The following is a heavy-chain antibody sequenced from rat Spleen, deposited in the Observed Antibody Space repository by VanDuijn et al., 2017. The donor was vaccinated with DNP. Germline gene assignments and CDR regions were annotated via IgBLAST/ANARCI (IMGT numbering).Heavy chain of an antibody. CDR3: ARRGDY. CDR1: GFTFGDYD. J-gene: IGHJ2*01. CDR2: ITYVGSIT. V-gene: IGHV5-7*01. Sequence: EVQLVESGGGLVQPGRSLKLSCAASGFTFGDYDMGWVRQAPETGLEWVTTITYVGSITYYRDSVKGRFTVSRDNAKNTLYLQMDSLRSEDTATYYCARRGDYWGQGVMVTVSS.